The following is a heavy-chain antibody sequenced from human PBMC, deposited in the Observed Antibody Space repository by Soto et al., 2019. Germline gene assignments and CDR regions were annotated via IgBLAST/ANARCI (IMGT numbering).Heavy chain of an antibody. CDR1: GFTLSRYC. V-gene: IGHV3-30*18. Sequence: GGAPRLPRAASGFTLSRYCIPLGRQAPGKGLEWVAVISYDGSNKYSADSVKGRFTISRDNSKNMTYLQMNSLRAEDTALYYCAKAVGATQRGYFDYWGQGALVTVSS. J-gene: IGHJ4*02. D-gene: IGHD1-26*01. CDR3: AKAVGATQRGYFDY. CDR2: ISYDGSNK.